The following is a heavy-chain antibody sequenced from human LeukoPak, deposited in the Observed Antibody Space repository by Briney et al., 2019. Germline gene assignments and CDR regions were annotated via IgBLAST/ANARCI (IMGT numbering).Heavy chain of an antibody. CDR1: GFTFSSYS. Sequence: PGGSLRLSCAASGFTFSSYSMNWVRQAPGKGLEWVSYISSGSSTIYCADSVKGRFTISRDNAKNSLYLQMNSLRAEDTAVFYCARGPHMITFGGVLDGPDYWGQGTLVTVSS. D-gene: IGHD3-16*02. V-gene: IGHV3-48*04. J-gene: IGHJ4*02. CDR2: ISSGSSTI. CDR3: ARGPHMITFGGVLDGPDY.